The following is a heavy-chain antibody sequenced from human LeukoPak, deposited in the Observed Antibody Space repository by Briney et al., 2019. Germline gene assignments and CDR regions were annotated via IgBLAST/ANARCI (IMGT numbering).Heavy chain of an antibody. V-gene: IGHV4-4*02. D-gene: IGHD2-2*01. Sequence: PSETLSLTCAVSGGSISSSNWWSWVRQPPGKGLEWIGEIYHSGSTNYNPSLKSRVTISVDKSKNQFSLKLSSVTAADTAVYYCASVVPASTSGFDYWGQGTLVTVSS. CDR2: IYHSGST. CDR3: ASVVPASTSGFDY. CDR1: GGSISSSNW. J-gene: IGHJ4*02.